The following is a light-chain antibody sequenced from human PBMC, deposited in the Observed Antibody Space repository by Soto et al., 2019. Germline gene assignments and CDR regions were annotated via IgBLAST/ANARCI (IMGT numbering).Light chain of an antibody. V-gene: IGKV3-20*01. Sequence: EIVLTQYPCNLSFSAGERATLSCRVSQSVSSSYLAWYQQTPGQAPRLLIYGASSRATVIKDRFSGSGSGTDFTPTISRLEPEHFALYYCQQYGSSPLTFGGGTKLDI. CDR1: QSVSSSY. CDR2: GAS. CDR3: QQYGSSPLT. J-gene: IGKJ4*01.